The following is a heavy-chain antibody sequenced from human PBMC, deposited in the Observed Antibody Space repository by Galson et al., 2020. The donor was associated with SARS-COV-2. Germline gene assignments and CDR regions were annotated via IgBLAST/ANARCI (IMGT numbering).Heavy chain of an antibody. J-gene: IGHJ4*02. CDR2: ISSSSSYI. V-gene: IGHV3-21*01. Sequence: KIGESLKISCAASGFTFSSYSMNWVRQAPGKGLEWVSSISSSSSYIYYADSVKGRFTISRDNAKNSLYLQMNSLRAEDTAVYYCARDPGYSSGWYFDYWGQGTLVTVSS. D-gene: IGHD6-19*01. CDR1: GFTFSSYS. CDR3: ARDPGYSSGWYFDY.